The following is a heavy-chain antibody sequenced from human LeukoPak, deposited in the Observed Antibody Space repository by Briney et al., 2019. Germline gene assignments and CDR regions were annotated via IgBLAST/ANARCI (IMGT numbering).Heavy chain of an antibody. CDR1: GFTFSSYE. J-gene: IGHJ6*03. CDR2: ISSSGSTI. V-gene: IGHV3-48*03. Sequence: PGGSLRLSCAASGFTFSSYEMNWVRQAPGKGLEWVSYISSSGSTIYYADSVKGRFTISRENSKNTLYLQMTSLRAEDTAMYYCARDLLAMVGYMDVWGKGTTVTVSS. CDR3: ARDLLAMVGYMDV. D-gene: IGHD5-18*01.